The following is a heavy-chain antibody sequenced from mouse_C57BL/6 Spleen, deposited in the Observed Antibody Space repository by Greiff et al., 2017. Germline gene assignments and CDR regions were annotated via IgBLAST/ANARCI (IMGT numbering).Heavy chain of an antibody. Sequence: QVQLQQSGPELVKPGASVKLSCKASGYAFSSSWMNWVKQRPGKGLEWIGRIYPGDGDTNYNGKFKGKATMTADKSSSTAYMQLSSLTSEDSAVYFCARPSYYSNYFDYWGQGTTLTVAS. J-gene: IGHJ2*01. CDR1: GYAFSSSW. V-gene: IGHV1-82*01. D-gene: IGHD2-5*01. CDR2: IYPGDGDT. CDR3: ARPSYYSNYFDY.